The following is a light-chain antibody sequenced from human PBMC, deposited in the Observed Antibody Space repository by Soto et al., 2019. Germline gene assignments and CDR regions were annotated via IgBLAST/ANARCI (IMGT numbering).Light chain of an antibody. CDR3: QQANSFPYT. J-gene: IGKJ2*01. CDR1: QSISSW. CDR2: HAY. V-gene: IGKV1-5*01. Sequence: DIQMTQSPSTLSASVGDRVTLTCRASQSISSWLAWYQQKPGKAPKLLIYHAYSLESGVPSRFSGSGSGTDFTLTISSLQPEDFATYYCQQANSFPYTFGQGTKLEIK.